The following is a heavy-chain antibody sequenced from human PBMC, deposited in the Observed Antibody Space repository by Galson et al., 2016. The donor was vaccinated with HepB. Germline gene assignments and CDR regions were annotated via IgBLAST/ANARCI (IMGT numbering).Heavy chain of an antibody. Sequence: SLRLSCAASGFTFSSYGMHWVRQAPGKGLEWVAVIWYDGSNKYYADSVKGRFTISRDNFKNTLYLQMNSLRAEDTAVYYCARDIGDCWSGYSPHFDYWGQGTLVTVSS. J-gene: IGHJ4*02. D-gene: IGHD3-3*01. CDR1: GFTFSSYG. CDR2: IWYDGSNK. CDR3: ARDIGDCWSGYSPHFDY. V-gene: IGHV3-33*01.